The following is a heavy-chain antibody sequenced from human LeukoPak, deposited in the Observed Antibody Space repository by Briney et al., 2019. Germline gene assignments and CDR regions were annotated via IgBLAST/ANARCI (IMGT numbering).Heavy chain of an antibody. V-gene: IGHV3-23*01. J-gene: IGHJ5*02. CDR2: ISGSGGST. CDR3: AKDPSYYDSSGNNWFDP. CDR1: GFTFSSYA. D-gene: IGHD3-22*01. Sequence: PGGSLRLSCAASGFTFSSYAMSWVRQAPGKGLEWVSAISGSGGSTYYADSVKGRFTISRDNSKNTLYLQMNSLRAEDTAVYYCAKDPSYYDSSGNNWFDPWGQGTLVTVSS.